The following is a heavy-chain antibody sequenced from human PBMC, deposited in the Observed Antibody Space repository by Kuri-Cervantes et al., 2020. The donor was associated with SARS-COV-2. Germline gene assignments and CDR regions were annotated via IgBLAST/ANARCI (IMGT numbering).Heavy chain of an antibody. J-gene: IGHJ4*02. CDR1: GVISTNAW. Sequence: GGSLRLSCEAPGVISTNAWMNWVRQAPGKGLEWMGRIKTETDGGTTDYASPVQGRFTITRNNARNTQLLQMRSQKREDTDIYYCTTDSYGDGEIDYWGQGTLVTVSS. CDR3: TTDSYGDGEIDY. CDR2: IKTETDGGTT. D-gene: IGHD2-21*02. V-gene: IGHV3-15*05.